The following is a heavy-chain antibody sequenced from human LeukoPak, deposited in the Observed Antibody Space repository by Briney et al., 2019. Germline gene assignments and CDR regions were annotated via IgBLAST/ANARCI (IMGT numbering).Heavy chain of an antibody. CDR1: GFTFGTSA. CDR2: ITSGDGSP. D-gene: IGHD3-16*01. V-gene: IGHV3-23*01. CDR3: TKRGAYYVDY. J-gene: IGHJ4*02. Sequence: GGSLRLSCAASGFTFGTSAMSWVRQTPEKGLEWVSTITSGDGSPYYADSVKGRFTISRDNSNNMLYLRMNSLRAEDTAVYYCTKRGAYYVDYWGRGIPVTVSS.